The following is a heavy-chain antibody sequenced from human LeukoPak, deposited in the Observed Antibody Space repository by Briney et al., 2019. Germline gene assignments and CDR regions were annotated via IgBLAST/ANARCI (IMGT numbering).Heavy chain of an antibody. D-gene: IGHD3-16*01. Sequence: GGSLRLSCEGSEFSFSSYWMSWVRQAPGTGLEGVAKIKQDGSEKYYVDSVKGRFTISRDNAKKSMYLTMNSLRAEDTAVYYCASSSLGAAFDIWGQGTMVTVSS. J-gene: IGHJ3*02. CDR1: EFSFSSYW. V-gene: IGHV3-7*03. CDR3: ASSSLGAAFDI. CDR2: IKQDGSEK.